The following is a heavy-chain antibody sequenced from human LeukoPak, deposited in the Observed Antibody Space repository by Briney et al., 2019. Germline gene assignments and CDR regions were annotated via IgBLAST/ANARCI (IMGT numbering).Heavy chain of an antibody. V-gene: IGHV3-7*01. J-gene: IGHJ4*02. CDR3: AREVWGPEY. Sequence: GDSLRLSCAASGFTFTKYWMTWVRQAPGKGLEWVGNIKQDGSDKNYMDSVRGRFTISRDNTKNSVYLQMSSLRAEDTAVYYCAREVWGPEYWGQGTLVTVSS. CDR1: GFTFTKYW. CDR2: IKQDGSDK. D-gene: IGHD1-14*01.